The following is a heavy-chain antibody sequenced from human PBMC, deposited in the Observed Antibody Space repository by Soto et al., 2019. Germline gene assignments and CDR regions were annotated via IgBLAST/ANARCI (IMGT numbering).Heavy chain of an antibody. CDR3: ARVPSGPFDY. CDR1: GFTFSSYA. V-gene: IGHV3-30*09. Sequence: PGGSLRLSCAASGFTFSSYAMHLVRQAPGKGLEWVAIISYDGSNKYYADSVKGRFAISRDNSKNTLFLQMNSLRAEDTAVYSCARVPSGPFDYWGQGTLFTVS. J-gene: IGHJ4*02. D-gene: IGHD2-15*01. CDR2: ISYDGSNK.